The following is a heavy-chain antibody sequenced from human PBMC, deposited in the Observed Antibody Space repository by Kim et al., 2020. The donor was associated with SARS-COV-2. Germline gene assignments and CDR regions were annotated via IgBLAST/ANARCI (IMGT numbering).Heavy chain of an antibody. V-gene: IGHV3-33*01. CDR1: GFTFSSYG. D-gene: IGHD3-10*01. J-gene: IGHJ4*02. CDR2: IWYDGSNK. CDR3: ARETPESGYYYGSGREADY. Sequence: GGSLRLSCAASGFTFSSYGMHWVRQAPGKGLEWVAVIWYDGSNKYYADSVKGRFTISRDNSKNTLYLQMNSLRAEDTAVYYCARETPESGYYYGSGREADYWGQGTLVTVSS.